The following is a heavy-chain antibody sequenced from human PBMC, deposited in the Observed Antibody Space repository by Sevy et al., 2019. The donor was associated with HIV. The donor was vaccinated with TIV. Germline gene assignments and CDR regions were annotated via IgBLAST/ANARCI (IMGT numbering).Heavy chain of an antibody. V-gene: IGHV3-30*18. Sequence: GGSLRLSCAASGFTFSSYGMHWVRQAPGKGLEWGAVISYDGSNKYYADSVKGRFTISRDNSKNTLYLQMNSLRAEDTAVYYCAKDGMGAAAGAFDYWGQGTLVTVSS. CDR2: ISYDGSNK. CDR1: GFTFSSYG. D-gene: IGHD6-13*01. J-gene: IGHJ4*02. CDR3: AKDGMGAAAGAFDY.